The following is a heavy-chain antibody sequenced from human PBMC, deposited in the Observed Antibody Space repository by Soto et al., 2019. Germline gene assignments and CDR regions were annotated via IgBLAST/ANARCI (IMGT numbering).Heavy chain of an antibody. CDR1: GYTFTNYG. CDR2: INADYGNT. Sequence: ASVTVSCKASGYTFTNYGITWVRQAPGQGLEWMGWINADYGNTGHAQKFQGRVTMTRDTSITTAYMELSSLRSEDTAVYYCARSPRNWGFDYWGQGTLVTVSS. J-gene: IGHJ4*02. CDR3: ARSPRNWGFDY. V-gene: IGHV1-8*02. D-gene: IGHD7-27*01.